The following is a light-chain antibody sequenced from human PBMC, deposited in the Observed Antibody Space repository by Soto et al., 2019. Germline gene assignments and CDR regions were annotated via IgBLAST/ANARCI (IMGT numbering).Light chain of an antibody. Sequence: DIQMTQSPSSLSASVGDRVTITCRASQSISSYLNWYQQKPGKAPKLLIYAASTLQSGVPSRFSACGSGTDFTLTISSLQPEDFATYYCQQSYSTPPTFGQGTKVEIK. J-gene: IGKJ1*01. CDR2: AAS. CDR3: QQSYSTPPT. CDR1: QSISSY. V-gene: IGKV1-39*01.